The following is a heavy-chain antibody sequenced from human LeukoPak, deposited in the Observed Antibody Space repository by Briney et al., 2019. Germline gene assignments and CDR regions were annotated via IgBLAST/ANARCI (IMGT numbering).Heavy chain of an antibody. CDR3: VRDLSPAYGGHYYDALDF. CDR1: GFTFTTYW. CDR2: IKRDGSVK. J-gene: IGHJ3*01. Sequence: GGSLRLSCAASGFTFTTYWMAWVRQAPGKGLEWVANIKRDGSVKYYVDSVKDRFTISRDNAKNSLYLQMNSLRAEDTALYYCVRDLSPAYGGHYYDALDFWGQGTMVTVSS. V-gene: IGHV3-7*01. D-gene: IGHD4-23*01.